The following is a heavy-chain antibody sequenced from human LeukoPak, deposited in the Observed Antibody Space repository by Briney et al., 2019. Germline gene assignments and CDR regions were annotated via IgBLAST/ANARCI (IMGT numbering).Heavy chain of an antibody. CDR3: ASHSYYYDSGSQPQMGDY. D-gene: IGHD3-10*01. CDR2: ISADNGNT. CDR1: GYTFTTYG. V-gene: IGHV1-18*01. Sequence: GASVRVSCKASGYTFTTYGISWVRQAPGQGLEWMGWISADNGNTKYAQIFQGRVTMTTDTSTSTAYMEVRSLRSDDTAVYYCASHSYYYDSGSQPQMGDYWGQGTLVTVSS. J-gene: IGHJ4*02.